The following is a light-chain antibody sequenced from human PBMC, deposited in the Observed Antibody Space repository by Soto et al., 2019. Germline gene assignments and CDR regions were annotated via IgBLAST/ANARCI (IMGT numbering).Light chain of an antibody. CDR3: QQYKNFWT. CDR2: GAS. Sequence: EIVKTQSPATLSVSPGERATLSCRASQSVNSNLAWYQQKPGQAPRLVIYGASTRATGIPARFSGSGSGTEFTLTISSLQSEDFAVYYCQQYKNFWTFGQGTKVEIK. V-gene: IGKV3-15*01. J-gene: IGKJ1*01. CDR1: QSVNSN.